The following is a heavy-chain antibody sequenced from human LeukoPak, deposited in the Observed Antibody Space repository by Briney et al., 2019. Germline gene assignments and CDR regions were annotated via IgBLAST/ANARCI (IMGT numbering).Heavy chain of an antibody. CDR2: IYHSGST. V-gene: IGHV4-4*02. J-gene: IGHJ4*02. Sequence: SGTLSLTCAVSGASISSNNWWWSWVRQPPGRGLEWIGEIYHSGSTNYNPSLKSRVTISVDKSKNQFSLKLSSVTAADTAVYYCASAEPRGIIWYPYWGQGTLVTVSS. CDR1: GASISSNNW. CDR3: ASAEPRGIIWYPY. D-gene: IGHD6-13*01.